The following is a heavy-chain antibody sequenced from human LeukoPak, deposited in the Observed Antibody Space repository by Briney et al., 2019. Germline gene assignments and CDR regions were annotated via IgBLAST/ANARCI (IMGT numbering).Heavy chain of an antibody. D-gene: IGHD4-23*01. CDR3: ARAFVSGNSDFGY. J-gene: IGHJ4*02. CDR1: GFTFSSYW. Sequence: GGSLRLSCAASGFTFSSYWMTWVRQAPGKGLEWVANIKQDGSAKYYVDSVKGRFTISRDNAKNSLSLQMNSLRAEDTAVYYCARAFVSGNSDFGYWGQGTLVTVSS. CDR2: IKQDGSAK. V-gene: IGHV3-7*01.